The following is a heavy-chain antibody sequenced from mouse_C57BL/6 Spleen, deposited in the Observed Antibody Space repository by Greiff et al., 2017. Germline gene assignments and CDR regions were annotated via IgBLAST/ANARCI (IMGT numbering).Heavy chain of an antibody. CDR1: GYTFTSYW. Sequence: QVQLQQPGAELVMPGASVKLSCKASGYTFTSYWMHWVKQRPGQGLEWIGEIDPSDSYTNSNQKFKGKSTLTVDKSSSTAYMQLSSLTSEDSAVYYCASPYYYGSFDVWGTGTTVTVSS. V-gene: IGHV1-69*01. CDR2: IDPSDSYT. CDR3: ASPYYYGSFDV. D-gene: IGHD1-1*01. J-gene: IGHJ1*03.